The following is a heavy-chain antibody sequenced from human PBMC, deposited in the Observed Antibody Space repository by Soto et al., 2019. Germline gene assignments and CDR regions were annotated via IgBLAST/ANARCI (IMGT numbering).Heavy chain of an antibody. CDR1: GGSFSGYY. CDR2: INHSGST. Sequence: ETLSLTCAVYGGSFSGYYWSWIRQPPGKGLEWIGEINHSGSTNYNPSLKSRVTISVDTSKNQFSLKLSSVTAADTAVYYCARKYRSGWYDGVQMAYNWFDPWGQGTLVTVSS. D-gene: IGHD6-19*01. V-gene: IGHV4-34*01. J-gene: IGHJ5*02. CDR3: ARKYRSGWYDGVQMAYNWFDP.